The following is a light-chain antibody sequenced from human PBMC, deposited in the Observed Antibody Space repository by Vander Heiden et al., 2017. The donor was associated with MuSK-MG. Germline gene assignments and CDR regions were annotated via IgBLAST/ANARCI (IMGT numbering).Light chain of an antibody. CDR2: AAS. Sequence: DIQMTQSPSSLSASIGDRVTITCRASQSISTYLNWYQQKPGKAPKLLIYAASSLQSGVPSRFSGSGYGKDFTLTISSRQPEDFATYYCQQSDSNLMYTFGQGTKVEIK. CDR3: QQSDSNLMYT. CDR1: QSISTY. J-gene: IGKJ2*01. V-gene: IGKV1-39*01.